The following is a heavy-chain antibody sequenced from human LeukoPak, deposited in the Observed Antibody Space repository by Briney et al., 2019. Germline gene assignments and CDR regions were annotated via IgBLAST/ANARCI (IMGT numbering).Heavy chain of an antibody. CDR1: GGSISSSNW. CDR3: ARDREAVARLDI. CDR2: IFHSGST. J-gene: IGHJ3*02. Sequence: PSETLSLTCAVSGGSISSSNWWSWVRQPPGKGLEWIGEIFHSGSTIYNPSLKSRVTISVDKSKNQFSLKLSSVTAADTAVYYCARDREAVARLDIWGQGTMVTVSS. D-gene: IGHD6-13*01. V-gene: IGHV4-4*02.